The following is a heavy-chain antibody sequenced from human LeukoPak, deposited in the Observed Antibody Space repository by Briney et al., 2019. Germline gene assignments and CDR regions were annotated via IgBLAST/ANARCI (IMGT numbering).Heavy chain of an antibody. J-gene: IGHJ4*02. D-gene: IGHD1-26*01. CDR3: AKDRRSYSGSYGGYYFDY. CDR1: GFTFDDYA. CDR2: ISWNSGSI. Sequence: GRSLRLSCAASGFTFDDYAMHWVRQAPGKGLEWVSGISWNSGSIGYADSVKGRFTISRDNAKNSLYLQMNSLRAEDMALYYCAKDRRSYSGSYGGYYFDYWGQGTLVTVSS. V-gene: IGHV3-9*03.